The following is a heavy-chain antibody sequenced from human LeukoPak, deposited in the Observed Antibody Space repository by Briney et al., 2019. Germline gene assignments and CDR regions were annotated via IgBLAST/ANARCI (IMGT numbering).Heavy chain of an antibody. CDR3: AVPNWGSDYYYYMDV. J-gene: IGHJ6*03. D-gene: IGHD7-27*01. Sequence: GASVKVSCKASGGTFSSYAISWVRQAPGQGLEWMGGIIPIFGTANYAQKFQGRVTITADKSTSTAYMELSSLRSEDTAVYYRAVPNWGSDYYYYMDVWGKGTTVTVSS. CDR2: IIPIFGTA. CDR1: GGTFSSYA. V-gene: IGHV1-69*06.